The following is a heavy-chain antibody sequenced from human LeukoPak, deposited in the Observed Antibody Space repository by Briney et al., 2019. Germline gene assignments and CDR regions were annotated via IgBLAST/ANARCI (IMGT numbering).Heavy chain of an antibody. V-gene: IGHV4-61*02. Sequence: KTSETLSLTCTVSVGSISSGSYYWIWIRQSAGKGLEWFGRISSSGSPNYNPSLESRLNISLDTSKNQFSLNLSSVTAADTAVYYCARSITKGRGVILYYNYMDVWGKGTTVTVSS. CDR2: ISSSGSP. D-gene: IGHD3-10*01. J-gene: IGHJ6*03. CDR1: VGSISSGSYY. CDR3: ARSITKGRGVILYYNYMDV.